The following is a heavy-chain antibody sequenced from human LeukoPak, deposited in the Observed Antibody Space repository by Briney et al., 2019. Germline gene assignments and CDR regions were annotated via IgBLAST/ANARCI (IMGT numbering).Heavy chain of an antibody. J-gene: IGHJ6*03. CDR3: ARAMGGYFDWLRGLNYYYYMDV. CDR2: MNPSSGNT. CDR1: GYTFTSYD. D-gene: IGHD3-9*01. V-gene: IGHV1-8*01. Sequence: ASVKVSCKASGYTFTSYDINWVRQATGQGLEWMGWMNPSSGNTGYAQKFQGRVTMTRNTSISTAYMELSSLRSEDTAVYYCARAMGGYFDWLRGLNYYYYMDVWGKGTTVTVSS.